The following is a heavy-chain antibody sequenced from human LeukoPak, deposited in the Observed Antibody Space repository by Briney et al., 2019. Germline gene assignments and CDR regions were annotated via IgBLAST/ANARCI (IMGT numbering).Heavy chain of an antibody. CDR2: IYYSGST. D-gene: IGHD6-13*01. V-gene: IGHV4-39*07. J-gene: IGHJ4*02. CDR3: ASTSSSWSGYFDY. Sequence: PSETLSLTCTVSGGSISSSSYYWGWIRQAPGKGLEWIGSIYYSGSTYYNPSLKSRVTISVDTSKNQFSLKLSSVTAADTAVYYCASTSSSWSGYFDYWGQGTLVTVSS. CDR1: GGSISSSSYY.